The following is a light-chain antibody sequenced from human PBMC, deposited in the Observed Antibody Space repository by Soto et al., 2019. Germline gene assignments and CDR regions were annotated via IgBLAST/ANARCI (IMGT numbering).Light chain of an antibody. CDR2: DAS. V-gene: IGKV3-20*01. CDR3: HQYGGSPGT. Sequence: EIVLKQSPGTLSLSPGERATLSCRASQRVSSNYLAWYQQRPGQAPRLLIYDASSRATGVPDRFSGSGSGTDFTLTISLREPEDFAFYYCHQYGGSPGTLGQGTKVEIK. CDR1: QRVSSNY. J-gene: IGKJ1*01.